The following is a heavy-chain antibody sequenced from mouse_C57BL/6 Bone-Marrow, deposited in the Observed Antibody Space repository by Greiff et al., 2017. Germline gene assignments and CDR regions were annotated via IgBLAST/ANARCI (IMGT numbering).Heavy chain of an antibody. CDR2: IDPENGDT. V-gene: IGHV14-4*01. D-gene: IGHD2-1*01. J-gene: IGHJ3*01. CDR1: GFNLNDDY. CDR3: TPYGNSFAD. Sequence: VQLQQSGAELVRPGASVKLSCTASGFNLNDDYMHWVKQRPEQGLEWIGWIDPENGDTEYDSKFPGKATITADTSSNTAYLQLSSLTSEATAVYYCTPYGNSFADWGQGTLVTVSA.